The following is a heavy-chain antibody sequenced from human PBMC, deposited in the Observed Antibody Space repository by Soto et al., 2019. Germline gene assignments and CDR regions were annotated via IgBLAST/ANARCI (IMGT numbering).Heavy chain of an antibody. J-gene: IGHJ6*02. CDR1: GYTFTSYG. D-gene: IGHD2-15*01. V-gene: IGHV1-18*01. CDR2: ISAYNGNT. Sequence: QVQLVQSGAEVKKPGASEKISCKASGYTFTSYGISWVRQAPGQGLEWMGWISAYNGNTNYAQKLQGRVTMTTDTSTSTAYMELRSLRSDDTAVYYCARLCSGGSCYSLYYGMDVWGQGTTVTVSS. CDR3: ARLCSGGSCYSLYYGMDV.